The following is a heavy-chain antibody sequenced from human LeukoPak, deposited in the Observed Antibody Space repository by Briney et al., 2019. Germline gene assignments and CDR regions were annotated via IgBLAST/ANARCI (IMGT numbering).Heavy chain of an antibody. D-gene: IGHD5-18*01. Sequence: PLEALSLTCTVSGGSISSYYWSWIRQPAGKGLEWIGRIYTSGSTNYNPSLKSRVTMSVDTSKNQFSLKLSSVTAADTAVYYCARGYSYGFSYYYGMDVWGQGTTVTVSS. CDR3: ARGYSYGFSYYYGMDV. CDR1: GGSISSYY. J-gene: IGHJ6*02. V-gene: IGHV4-4*07. CDR2: IYTSGST.